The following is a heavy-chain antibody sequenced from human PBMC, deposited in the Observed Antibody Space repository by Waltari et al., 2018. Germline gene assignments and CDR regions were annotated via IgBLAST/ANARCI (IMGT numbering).Heavy chain of an antibody. D-gene: IGHD2-2*01. Sequence: EVQLVQSGAEVRKPGATVNISCKASGSTFTDYYLHWVQQAPGKGLEWMGRVDPEDGETIYAEKFQGRVTITADTSTDTAYMELSSRRSEDTAVYYCATGTLPAASNDYWGQGTLVTVSS. J-gene: IGHJ4*02. V-gene: IGHV1-69-2*01. CDR2: VDPEDGET. CDR1: GSTFTDYY. CDR3: ATGTLPAASNDY.